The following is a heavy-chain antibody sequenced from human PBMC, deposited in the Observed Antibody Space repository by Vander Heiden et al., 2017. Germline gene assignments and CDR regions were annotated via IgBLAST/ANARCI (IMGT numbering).Heavy chain of an antibody. V-gene: IGHV3-23*01. CDR3: AKDTRRGGWYLFDY. CDR2: TSGSGGST. CDR1: GSTFSSYA. J-gene: IGHJ4*02. D-gene: IGHD6-19*01. Sequence: VQPGGSLRLSCAASGSTFSSYAMSWVRQAPGKGLEWVSATSGSGGSTYYADSVKGRFTISRDNSKNTLYLQMNSLRAEDTAVYYCAKDTRRGGWYLFDYWGQGTLVTGSS.